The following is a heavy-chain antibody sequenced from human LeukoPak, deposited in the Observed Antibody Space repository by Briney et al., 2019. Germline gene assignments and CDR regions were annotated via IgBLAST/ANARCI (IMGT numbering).Heavy chain of an antibody. V-gene: IGHV4-4*02. CDR3: ARDRDFGSNSGFDY. D-gene: IGHD4-23*01. Sequence: SGTLSLTCAVSGGSISRGNWWSWVRQPPGKGLEWIGEIYHSGNTNYNPSLKSRVTISVDKSKNQFSLRVSSVTAADTAIYYCARDRDFGSNSGFDYWGQGTLVAVSS. J-gene: IGHJ4*02. CDR2: IYHSGNT. CDR1: GGSISRGNW.